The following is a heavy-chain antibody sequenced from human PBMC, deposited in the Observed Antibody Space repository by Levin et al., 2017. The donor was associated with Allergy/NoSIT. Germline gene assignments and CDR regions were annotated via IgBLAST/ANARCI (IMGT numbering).Heavy chain of an antibody. CDR2: IIFGTP. Sequence: LVKVSCRTSGGTFSGHGIIWVRQAPGQGLEWMGEIIFGTPTYARKFQGRVAMTADESLTTTYMELTAMKSDDTAVYYCASGRPSPYMWGQGTLVTVSS. CDR3: ASGRPSPYM. J-gene: IGHJ4*01. D-gene: IGHD2-2*02. V-gene: IGHV1-69*13. CDR1: GGTFSGHG.